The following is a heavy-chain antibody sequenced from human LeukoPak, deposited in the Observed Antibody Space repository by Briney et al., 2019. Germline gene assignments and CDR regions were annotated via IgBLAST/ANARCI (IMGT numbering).Heavy chain of an antibody. Sequence: APVKVSCKASGGTLSNYGINWVRQAPGQGLEWMGRIIPIIDETKYAQKIQGRVTITADKSTSTVYMELSSLTSEDTAVYYCARDLWFGSEDWFDPWGQGTLVTVSS. V-gene: IGHV1-69*04. D-gene: IGHD3-10*01. CDR1: GGTLSNYG. J-gene: IGHJ5*02. CDR2: IIPIIDET. CDR3: ARDLWFGSEDWFDP.